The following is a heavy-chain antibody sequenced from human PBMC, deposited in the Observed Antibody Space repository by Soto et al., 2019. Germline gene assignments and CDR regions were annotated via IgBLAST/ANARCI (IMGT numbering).Heavy chain of an antibody. Sequence: QMEQSGAEVRKPGSSVKVSCKPSGGSLTSYPMAWVRQAPGQGFEWMGGIIPIHGTTEYAQKFQGRVTITAEESPNRASLELTGLTSEDTAVYYCARGWGLVSWGQGTLVTVSS. D-gene: IGHD3-16*01. CDR3: ARGWGLVS. J-gene: IGHJ4*02. V-gene: IGHV1-69*01. CDR2: IIPIHGTT. CDR1: GGSLTSYP.